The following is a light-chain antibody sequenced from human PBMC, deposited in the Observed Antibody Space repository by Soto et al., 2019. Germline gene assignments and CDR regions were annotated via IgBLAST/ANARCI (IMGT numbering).Light chain of an antibody. CDR1: SGHSSYI. V-gene: IGLV4-60*02. Sequence: QHVLTQSSSASASLGSSVKFTCTLSSGHSSYIIAWHQQQPGKAPRYLMKLEGSGSYNKGSGVPDRFSGSSSGADRYLTISNLQFEDEADYYCETWDSNIWVFGGGTKLTVL. CDR3: ETWDSNIWV. J-gene: IGLJ3*02. CDR2: LEGSGSY.